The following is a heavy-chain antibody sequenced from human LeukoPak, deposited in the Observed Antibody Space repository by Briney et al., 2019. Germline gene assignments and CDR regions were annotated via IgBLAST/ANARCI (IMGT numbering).Heavy chain of an antibody. Sequence: ASVKVSCRASGYTFTGYYMHWVRQAPGQGLEWMGWINPNSGGTNYAQKFQGRVTMTRDTSISTAYMELSRLRSDDTAVYYCAPIGISLNSDSRWGQGTLVTVSS. J-gene: IGHJ4*02. CDR3: APIGISLNSDSR. CDR2: INPNSGGT. CDR1: GYTFTGYY. V-gene: IGHV1-2*02. D-gene: IGHD1-20*01.